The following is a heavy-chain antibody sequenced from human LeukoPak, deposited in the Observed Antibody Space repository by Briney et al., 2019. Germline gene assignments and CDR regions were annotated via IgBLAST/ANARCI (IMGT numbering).Heavy chain of an antibody. Sequence: GGSLRLSCAASGFTFGSYGMHWVRQAPGKGLEWVAVMWYDGSNKYYADSVKGRFTISRDNSKNTLYLQMNSLRAEDTAVYYCARGGYSSNPWNWFDPWGQGTLVTVSS. CDR2: MWYDGSNK. J-gene: IGHJ5*02. CDR3: ARGGYSSNPWNWFDP. V-gene: IGHV3-33*01. D-gene: IGHD6-13*01. CDR1: GFTFGSYG.